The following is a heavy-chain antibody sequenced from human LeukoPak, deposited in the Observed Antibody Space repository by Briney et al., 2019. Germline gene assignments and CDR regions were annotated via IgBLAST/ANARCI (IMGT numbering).Heavy chain of an antibody. CDR1: GFTFSDVW. CDR2: IRRKTDGETT. Sequence: GESLRLSCAASGFTFSDVWMSWVRQVPGKGLEWVGRIRRKTDGETTDHAAPVKGRFTISRDDSKNTLYLQMNSLKTEDTAVYYCVTDLVIKGYFDYWGQGALVTVSS. D-gene: IGHD2-21*01. CDR3: VTDLVIKGYFDY. V-gene: IGHV3-15*01. J-gene: IGHJ4*02.